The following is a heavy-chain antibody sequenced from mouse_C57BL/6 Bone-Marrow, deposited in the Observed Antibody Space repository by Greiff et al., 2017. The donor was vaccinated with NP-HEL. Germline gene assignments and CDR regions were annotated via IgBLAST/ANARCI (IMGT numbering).Heavy chain of an antibody. CDR2: IDPSDSYT. CDR3: ARLSTGKDFGY. V-gene: IGHV1-69*01. CDR1: GYTFTSYW. D-gene: IGHD4-1*01. J-gene: IGHJ2*01. Sequence: QVQLKQPGAELVMPGASVKLSCKASGYTFTSYWMHWVKQRPGQGLEWIGEIDPSDSYTNYNQKFKGKSTLTVDKSSSTAYMQLSSLTSEDSAVYYCARLSTGKDFGYWGQGTTLTVSS.